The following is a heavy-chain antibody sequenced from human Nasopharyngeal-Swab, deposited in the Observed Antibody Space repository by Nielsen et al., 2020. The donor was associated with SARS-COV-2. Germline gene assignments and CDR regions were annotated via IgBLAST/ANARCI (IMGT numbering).Heavy chain of an antibody. CDR3: AKGGGTTGTVGLDI. D-gene: IGHD1-1*01. Sequence: GGSLRLSCAASGFTFNSYDMHWVRQAPGKGLEWVAVISYDGSNKYYADSVKGRFTISRDNSKNTLYLQMNSLRAEDTAVYYCAKGGGTTGTVGLDIWGQGTMVTVSS. V-gene: IGHV3-30*18. CDR2: ISYDGSNK. CDR1: GFTFNSYD. J-gene: IGHJ3*02.